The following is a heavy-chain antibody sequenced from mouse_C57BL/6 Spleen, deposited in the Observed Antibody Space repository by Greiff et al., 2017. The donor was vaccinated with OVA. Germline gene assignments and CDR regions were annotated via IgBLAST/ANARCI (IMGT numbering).Heavy chain of an antibody. J-gene: IGHJ3*01. Sequence: QVQLQQPGAELVKPGASVKLSCKASGYTFTSYWMQWVKQRPGQGLEWIGEIDPSDSYTNYNQKFKGKATLTVDTSSSTAYMQLSSLTSEDSAVYYCARYESNYAWFAYWGQGTLVTVSA. D-gene: IGHD2-5*01. CDR1: GYTFTSYW. V-gene: IGHV1-50*01. CDR2: IDPSDSYT. CDR3: ARYESNYAWFAY.